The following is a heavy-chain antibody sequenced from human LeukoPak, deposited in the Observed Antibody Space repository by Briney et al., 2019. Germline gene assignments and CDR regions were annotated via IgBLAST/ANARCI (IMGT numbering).Heavy chain of an antibody. CDR2: IWYDGSNK. Sequence: GGSLRLSCAASGFTFSSYGMHWVRQAPGKGLEWVAVIWYDGSNKYYADSVKGRYTISRDNSKNTLYLQMNSLRAEDTAVYYCAKEQYYYDSSGYYPLFDYWGQGTLVTVSS. CDR1: GFTFSSYG. CDR3: AKEQYYYDSSGYYPLFDY. V-gene: IGHV3-33*06. J-gene: IGHJ4*02. D-gene: IGHD3-22*01.